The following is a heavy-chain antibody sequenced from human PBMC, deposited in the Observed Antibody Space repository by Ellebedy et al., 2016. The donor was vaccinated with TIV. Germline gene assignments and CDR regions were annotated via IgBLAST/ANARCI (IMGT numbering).Heavy chain of an antibody. CDR3: AKSSVSATACFDY. CDR1: GFTFSNYA. V-gene: IGHV3-23*01. J-gene: IGHJ4*02. Sequence: PGGSLRLSCAASGFTFSNYAMSWVRQAPGKGLECVSGISSSGGSTYYADSVKGRFTISRDNSKNTVYMQMNSLRAEDTAVYYCAKSSVSATACFDYWGQGTRVTVSS. D-gene: IGHD2-21*02. CDR2: ISSSGGST.